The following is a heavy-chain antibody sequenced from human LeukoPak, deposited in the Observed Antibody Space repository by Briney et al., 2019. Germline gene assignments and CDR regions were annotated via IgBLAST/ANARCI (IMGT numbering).Heavy chain of an antibody. J-gene: IGHJ4*02. Sequence: GGSLRLSCVTSGFTFLNYAVHWVRQAPGKGLQWVAVMSYDGKTSYYADSVKGRFTLSRDSSQNTLFLHMDTLRSAGTAVYYCTREWGTAADYWGQGTLVTVSS. CDR1: GFTFLNYA. D-gene: IGHD6-13*01. CDR3: TREWGTAADY. CDR2: MSYDGKTS. V-gene: IGHV3-30*04.